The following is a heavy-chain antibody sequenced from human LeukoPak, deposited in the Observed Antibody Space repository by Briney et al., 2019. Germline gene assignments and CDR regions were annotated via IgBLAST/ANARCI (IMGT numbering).Heavy chain of an antibody. CDR1: GFTFSSYS. V-gene: IGHV3-21*01. D-gene: IGHD1-26*01. CDR2: ISSSSSYK. J-gene: IGHJ4*02. Sequence: GGSLRLSCAASGFTFSSYSMNWVRQAPGKGLEWVSSISSSSSYKHYADSVKGRFTISRDNAKNSLYLQMNSLRAEDTAVYYCARDISGSYYDLDYWGQGTLVTVSS. CDR3: ARDISGSYYDLDY.